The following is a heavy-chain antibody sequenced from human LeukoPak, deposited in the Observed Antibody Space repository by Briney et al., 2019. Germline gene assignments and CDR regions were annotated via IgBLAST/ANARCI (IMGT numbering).Heavy chain of an antibody. Sequence: GRSLRLSCAASGFTFSSYGMHWVRQAPGKGLEWVAVISYDGSNKYYADSVKGRFTISRGNSKNTLYLQMNSLRAEDTAVYYCAKNGLGQWLVPFDYWGQGTLVTVSS. CDR3: AKNGLGQWLVPFDY. CDR2: ISYDGSNK. D-gene: IGHD6-19*01. CDR1: GFTFSSYG. J-gene: IGHJ4*02. V-gene: IGHV3-30*18.